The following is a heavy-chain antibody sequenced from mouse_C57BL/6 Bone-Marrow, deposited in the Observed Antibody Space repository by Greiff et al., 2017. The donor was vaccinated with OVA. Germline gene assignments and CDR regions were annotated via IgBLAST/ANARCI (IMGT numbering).Heavy chain of an antibody. CDR3: AREDGNWFAY. Sequence: PGASVKMSCKASGYTFTSYTMHWVKQRPGQGLEWIGYINPSSGYTKYNQKFKDKATLTADKSSSTAYMQLSSLTSEDSAVYYCAREDGNWFAYWGQGTLVTVSA. CDR2: INPSSGYT. V-gene: IGHV1-4*01. J-gene: IGHJ3*01. CDR1: GYTFTSYT. D-gene: IGHD2-1*01.